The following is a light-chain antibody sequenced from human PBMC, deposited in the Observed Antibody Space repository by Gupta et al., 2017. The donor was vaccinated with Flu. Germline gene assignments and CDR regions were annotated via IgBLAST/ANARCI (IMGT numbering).Light chain of an antibody. CDR3: QQYDSSPQRT. V-gene: IGKV3-20*01. Sequence: TLSLSPGEGATPSCRASQNLSSRYLAWYRQKPGQAPRLLIYGASYRATGIPERFSGSGSGTDFTLIISRREPEDFAVYYCQQYDSSPQRTFGQGTKVEIK. CDR2: GAS. CDR1: QNLSSRY. J-gene: IGKJ1*01.